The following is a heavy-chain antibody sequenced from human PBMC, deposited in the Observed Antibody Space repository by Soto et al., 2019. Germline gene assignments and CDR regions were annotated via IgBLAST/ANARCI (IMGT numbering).Heavy chain of an antibody. CDR1: GFTFSSYS. V-gene: IGHV3-48*01. CDR2: IRKSGVEIM. Sequence: GGSLRLSCAASGFTFSSYSMNWVRQAPGKGLEWVAYIRKSGVEIMYYADSVKGRFTISRDNAKNSLYLQMNSLRVEDTAVYYCVRDPDALDYWGQGTLVTVSS. J-gene: IGHJ4*02. CDR3: VRDPDALDY.